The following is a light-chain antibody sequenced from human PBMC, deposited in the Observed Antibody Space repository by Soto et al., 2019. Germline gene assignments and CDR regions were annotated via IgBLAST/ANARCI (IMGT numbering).Light chain of an antibody. CDR3: QKYGSSSYT. V-gene: IGKV3-20*01. CDR1: QSVSSTY. Sequence: EIVLTQSPGTLSLSPGERATLSCRASQSVSSTYLAWYQQNPGQSPRLLIYGASSRATGIPDRFSGSGSGTDFPLTISRLEPEDFAVYFCQKYGSSSYTFGQGTKLEIK. J-gene: IGKJ2*01. CDR2: GAS.